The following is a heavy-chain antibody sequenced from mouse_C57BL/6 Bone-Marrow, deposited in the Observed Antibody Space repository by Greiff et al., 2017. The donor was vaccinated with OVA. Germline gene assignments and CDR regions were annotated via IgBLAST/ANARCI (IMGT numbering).Heavy chain of an antibody. J-gene: IGHJ2*01. CDR2: IYPGDGDT. Sequence: QVQLQQSGPELVKPGASVKISCKASGYAFSSSWMNWVKQRPGKGLEWIGRIYPGDGDTNYNGKFKGKATLTADKSSSTAYMQLSSLTSEDSAVYFCAREGGYDEGSRGYYFDYWGQGTTLTVSS. D-gene: IGHD2-2*01. CDR1: GYAFSSSW. CDR3: AREGGYDEGSRGYYFDY. V-gene: IGHV1-82*01.